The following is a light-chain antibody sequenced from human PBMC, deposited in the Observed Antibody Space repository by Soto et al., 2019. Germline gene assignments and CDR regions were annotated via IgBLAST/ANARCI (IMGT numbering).Light chain of an antibody. CDR3: LQHSSYPFT. CDR2: AAS. Sequence: DIQMTQSPPSLSASVGDRVTITCRASQGIGNYLGWYQQKPGKAPKRLIYAASSLQGGVPSRFSGSGSGTEFTLTISSLQPEDFAAYYCLQHSSYPFTFGPGTKVDIK. V-gene: IGKV1-17*01. J-gene: IGKJ3*01. CDR1: QGIGNY.